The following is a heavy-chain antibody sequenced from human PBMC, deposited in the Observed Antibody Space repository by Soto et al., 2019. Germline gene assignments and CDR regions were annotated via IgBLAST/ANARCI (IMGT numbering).Heavy chain of an antibody. J-gene: IGHJ4*02. D-gene: IGHD6-19*01. CDR1: GFTFSRYW. V-gene: IGHV3-74*01. CDR3: AVAVAGPTAIGY. Sequence: EVQLVESGGGLVQPGGSLRLSCAASGFTFSRYWMHWVRQAPGKGLVWVSRINSDGSRTSYADSVKGRFTISRDNAKNTLYLKMNSRRAEDTAVYYCAVAVAGPTAIGYWGQGTLVTVSS. CDR2: INSDGSRT.